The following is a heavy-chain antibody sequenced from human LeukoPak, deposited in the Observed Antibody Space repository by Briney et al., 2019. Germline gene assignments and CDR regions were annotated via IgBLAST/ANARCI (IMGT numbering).Heavy chain of an antibody. J-gene: IGHJ4*02. CDR2: ISSSSSYT. V-gene: IGHV3-21*01. CDR1: GFTFSSYS. Sequence: KAGGSLRLSCAASGFTFSSYSMNWVRQAPGKGLEWVSSISSSSSYTYYADSVKGRFTISRDNSKNTLYLQMNSLRAEDTAVYYCAKSPWNGKFRAYFDYWGQGTLVTVSS. CDR3: AKSPWNGKFRAYFDY. D-gene: IGHD1-1*01.